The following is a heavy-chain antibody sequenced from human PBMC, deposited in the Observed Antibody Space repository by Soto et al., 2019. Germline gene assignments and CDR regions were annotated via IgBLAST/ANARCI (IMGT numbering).Heavy chain of an antibody. CDR2: ISTSGGST. V-gene: IGHV3-23*01. CDR3: AKDRDFWSGYFGPFDY. J-gene: IGHJ4*02. CDR1: GFTFSSYA. Sequence: EVQLLESGGGLVQPGGSLRLSCAASGFTFSSYAMSWVRQAPGKGLEWVSGISTSGGSTHYADSVKGRFTISRDKSKNTLYLQMNSLRAEDTAVYYCAKDRDFWSGYFGPFDYWGQGTLVTVSS. D-gene: IGHD3-3*01.